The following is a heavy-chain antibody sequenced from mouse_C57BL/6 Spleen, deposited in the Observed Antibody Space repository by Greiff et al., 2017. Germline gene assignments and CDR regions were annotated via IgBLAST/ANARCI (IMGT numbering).Heavy chain of an antibody. CDR2: ISSGSSTI. CDR3: ARGLGRRDYYAMDY. CDR1: GFTFSDYG. V-gene: IGHV5-17*01. Sequence: EVQLVESGGGLVKPGGSLKLSCAASGFTFSDYGMHWVRQAPEKGLEWVAYISSGSSTIYYADPVKGRFTIPRDNAKNTLFLQMTSLRCEDTAMYYCARGLGRRDYYAMDYWGQGTSVTVSS. J-gene: IGHJ4*01. D-gene: IGHD4-1*01.